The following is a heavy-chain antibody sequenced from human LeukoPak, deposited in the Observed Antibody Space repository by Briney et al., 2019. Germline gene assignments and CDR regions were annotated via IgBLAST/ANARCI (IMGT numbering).Heavy chain of an antibody. D-gene: IGHD4-17*01. Sequence: GGSLRLSCAASGFTFSSYGMHWVRQAPGKGLEWVAVIWYDGSNKYYADSVKGRFTISRDNSKNTLYLQMNSLRAEDTAVYYCARYDYGDYGTDVWGQGTTVTVSS. V-gene: IGHV3-33*08. J-gene: IGHJ6*02. CDR3: ARYDYGDYGTDV. CDR2: IWYDGSNK. CDR1: GFTFSSYG.